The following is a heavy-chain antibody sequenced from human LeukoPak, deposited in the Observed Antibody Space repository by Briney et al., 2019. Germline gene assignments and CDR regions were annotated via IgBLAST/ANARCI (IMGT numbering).Heavy chain of an antibody. CDR1: RCTFTGYY. D-gene: IGHD1-26*01. Sequence: ASVKVCCKASRCTFTGYYMHWVRQAPGQGLEWMGWINPNSGGTNYAQKFQGRVTMTRDMSTTTVYMDLSSLKSEDTAVYYCARAGSSGDYQAGSFEYWGQGTLVTVSS. CDR3: ARAGSSGDYQAGSFEY. CDR2: INPNSGGT. J-gene: IGHJ4*02. V-gene: IGHV1-2*02.